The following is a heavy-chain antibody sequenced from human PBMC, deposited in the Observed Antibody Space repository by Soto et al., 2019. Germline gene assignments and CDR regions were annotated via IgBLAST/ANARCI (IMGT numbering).Heavy chain of an antibody. D-gene: IGHD3-10*01. V-gene: IGHV3-23*01. CDR1: GFTFSTYA. J-gene: IGHJ4*02. CDR2: MSGSVGST. Sequence: GGSLRLSCAASGFTFSTYAMSWVRQAPGKGLEWVSGMSGSVGSTYYADSVKGWFTISRDISKNTLYLQMNSLRAEDTAVYYCMNLYSYGPGSYYKWGQGTLVTVSS. CDR3: MNLYSYGPGSYYK.